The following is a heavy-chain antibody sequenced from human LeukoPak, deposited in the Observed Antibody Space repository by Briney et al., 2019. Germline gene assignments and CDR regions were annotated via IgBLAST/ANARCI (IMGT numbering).Heavy chain of an antibody. J-gene: IGHJ6*03. CDR2: IYYSGST. V-gene: IGHV4-59*01. CDR1: GGSISSYY. CDR3: ARYSSSSPDYYYYYYMDV. D-gene: IGHD6-6*01. Sequence: SETLSLTCTVSGGSISSYYWGWIRQPPGKGLEWIGYIYYSGSTNYNPSLKSRVTISVDTSKNQFSLKLSSVTAADTAVYYCARYSSSSPDYYYYYYMDVWGKGTTVTVSS.